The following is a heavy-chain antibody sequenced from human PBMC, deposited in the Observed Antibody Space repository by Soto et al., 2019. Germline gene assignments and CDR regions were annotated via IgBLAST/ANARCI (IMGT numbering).Heavy chain of an antibody. CDR2: IYYSGST. J-gene: IGHJ6*03. Sequence: SETLSLTCTVSGGSISSGGYYWSWIRQHPGKGLEWIGYIYYSGSTYYNPSLKSRVTISVDTSKNQFSLKLSSVTAADTAVYYCARVGNTMVRGVIFRYYMDVWGKGTTVTVSS. CDR3: ARVGNTMVRGVIFRYYMDV. D-gene: IGHD3-10*01. CDR1: GGSISSGGYY. V-gene: IGHV4-31*03.